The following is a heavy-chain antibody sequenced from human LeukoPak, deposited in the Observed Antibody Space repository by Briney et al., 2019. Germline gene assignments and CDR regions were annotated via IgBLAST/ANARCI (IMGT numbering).Heavy chain of an antibody. V-gene: IGHV4-39*01. CDR2: IYSGGTT. Sequence: SETLSLTCTVSGGSISGDTSYWGWVRQPPGKGLEWIGTIYSGGTTYYNPSLKSRVIMSVDASKNQISLRLTSASATDTAMYYCAKPTGSKGWFGTWGEGALVTVSS. J-gene: IGHJ5*02. D-gene: IGHD4-17*01. CDR1: GGSISGDTSY. CDR3: AKPTGSKGWFGT.